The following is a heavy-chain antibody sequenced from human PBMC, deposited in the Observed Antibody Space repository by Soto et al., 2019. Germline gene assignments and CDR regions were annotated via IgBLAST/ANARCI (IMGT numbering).Heavy chain of an antibody. CDR2: INAGNGNT. CDR1: GYTFTSYA. Sequence: QVQLVQSGAEVKKPGASVKVSCKASGYTFTSYAMHWVRQAPGQRLEWMGWINAGNGNTKYSQKFQDRVTITRDTSXXTAYMERSSLRSEDTAVYYCARDKGGLIISNFFDPWGQGTLVTVSS. D-gene: IGHD3-9*01. CDR3: ARDKGGLIISNFFDP. V-gene: IGHV1-3*01. J-gene: IGHJ5*02.